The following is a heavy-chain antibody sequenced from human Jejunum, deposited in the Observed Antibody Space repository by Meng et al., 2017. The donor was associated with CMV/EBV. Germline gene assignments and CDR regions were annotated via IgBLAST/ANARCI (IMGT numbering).Heavy chain of an antibody. CDR3: ARRMAASGYWYFDL. Sequence: GFSVSSNYMTWIRQSPGKGLEWVSLSYSSGSTWYADSVKGRFAISRDESKNTLYLQMNNLRAEDAALYFCARRMAASGYWYFDLWGRGTLVTVSS. D-gene: IGHD6-13*01. CDR2: SYSSGST. V-gene: IGHV3-53*01. CDR1: GFSVSSNY. J-gene: IGHJ2*01.